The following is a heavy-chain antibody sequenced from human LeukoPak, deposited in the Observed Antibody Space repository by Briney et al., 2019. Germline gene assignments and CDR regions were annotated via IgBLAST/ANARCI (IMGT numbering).Heavy chain of an antibody. D-gene: IGHD3-3*01. Sequence: GGSLRLSCAASGFTFSTSGMSWVRQAPGKGLEWVSAISGSGGSTYYADSVKGRFTISRDNSKNTLYLQMNSLRAEDTAVYYCAKDARPYYDFWSGHYYYYMDVWGKGTTVTVSS. CDR3: AKDARPYYDFWSGHYYYYMDV. CDR1: GFTFSTSG. J-gene: IGHJ6*03. V-gene: IGHV3-23*01. CDR2: ISGSGGST.